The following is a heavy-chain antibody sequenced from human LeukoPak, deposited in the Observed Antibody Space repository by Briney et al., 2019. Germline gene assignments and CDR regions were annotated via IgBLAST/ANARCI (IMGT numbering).Heavy chain of an antibody. CDR3: ATTNPIAAAGVSAFDI. CDR2: IYHSGST. D-gene: IGHD6-13*01. CDR1: GGSISSSNW. J-gene: IGHJ3*02. V-gene: IGHV4-4*02. Sequence: PLGTLSLTCAVSGGSISSSNWWSWVRQPPGKGLEWIGEIYHSGSTNYNPSLKSRVTISVDKSKNQFSLKLSSVTAADTAVYYCATTNPIAAAGVSAFDIWGQGTMVTVSS.